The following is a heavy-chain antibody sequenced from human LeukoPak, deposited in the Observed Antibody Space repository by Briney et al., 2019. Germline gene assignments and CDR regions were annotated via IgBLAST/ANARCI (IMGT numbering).Heavy chain of an antibody. V-gene: IGHV3-23*01. CDR1: GFTFSSFA. Sequence: GGSLRLSCAASGFTFSSFAMSWVRQAPGKGLEWVSAISGSAGNTYYAASVKGRFTISRDNSQNTVYLQMNSLRVEDTAVYYCAKDRDYEFWSGYYYWGQGTLVAVSS. CDR3: AKDRDYEFWSGYYY. J-gene: IGHJ4*02. CDR2: ISGSAGNT. D-gene: IGHD3-3*01.